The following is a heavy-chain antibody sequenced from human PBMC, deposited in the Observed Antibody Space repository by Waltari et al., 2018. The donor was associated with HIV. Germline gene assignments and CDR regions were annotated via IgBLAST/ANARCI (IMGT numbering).Heavy chain of an antibody. J-gene: IGHJ4*02. CDR2: IYWDDDK. Sequence: QITLKESGPTLVKPTQTLTLTCTFSGFSLTSSGVGVGWIRQPPGKALEWLVVIYWDDDKLYSPSLKSRLTITKDTSKNQVVLTMTNMDPVDTATYYCAHSPPNRYYYDNSGYFDYWGQGTLVTVSS. CDR3: AHSPPNRYYYDNSGYFDY. V-gene: IGHV2-5*02. D-gene: IGHD3-22*01. CDR1: GFSLTSSGVG.